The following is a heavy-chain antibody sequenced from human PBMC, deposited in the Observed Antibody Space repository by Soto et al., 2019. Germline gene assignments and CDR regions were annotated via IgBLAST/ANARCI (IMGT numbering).Heavy chain of an antibody. Sequence: SLRLSCAASGFTFSRYAMHWVRQAPGKGLEWVAVISYDGSNKYYADSVKGRFTISRDNSKSTLYLQMNSLRAEDTAVYYCARTIYYDSSGYYKYWGQGTLVTVSS. CDR1: GFTFSRYA. CDR3: ARTIYYDSSGYYKY. D-gene: IGHD3-22*01. CDR2: ISYDGSNK. V-gene: IGHV3-30-3*01. J-gene: IGHJ4*02.